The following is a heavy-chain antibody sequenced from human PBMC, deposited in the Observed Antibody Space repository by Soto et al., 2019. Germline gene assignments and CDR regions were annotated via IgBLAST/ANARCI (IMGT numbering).Heavy chain of an antibody. Sequence: SVKVSCKASGGTFSSYAISWVRQAPGQGLEWMGGIIPIFGTANYAQKFQGRVTITADKSTSTAYMELSSLRSDDTAVYYCARLALGWLNDAFDIWGQGTMVTVSS. CDR3: ARLALGWLNDAFDI. J-gene: IGHJ3*02. V-gene: IGHV1-69*06. CDR2: IIPIFGTA. CDR1: GGTFSSYA. D-gene: IGHD3-3*01.